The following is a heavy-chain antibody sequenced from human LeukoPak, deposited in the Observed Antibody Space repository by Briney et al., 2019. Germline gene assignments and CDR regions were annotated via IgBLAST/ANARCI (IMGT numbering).Heavy chain of an antibody. CDR1: GFTFSSYG. CDR3: AKGEEVGATLGAFDI. Sequence: GGSLRLSCAASGFTFSSYGMHWVRQAPGKGLEWVAFIRYDGSNKYYADSVKGRFTISRDTSKNRLYLQMNSLRAEDTAVYYCAKGEEVGATLGAFDIWGQGTMVTVSS. J-gene: IGHJ3*02. CDR2: IRYDGSNK. D-gene: IGHD1-26*01. V-gene: IGHV3-30*02.